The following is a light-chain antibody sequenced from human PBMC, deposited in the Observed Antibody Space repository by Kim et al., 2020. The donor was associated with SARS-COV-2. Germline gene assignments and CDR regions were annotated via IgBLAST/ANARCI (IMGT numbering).Light chain of an antibody. CDR1: QSITSG. J-gene: IGKJ4*01. CDR3: QQHNGY. CDR2: LVS. Sequence: DIQMTQSPSTLSASVGDTVTITCRASQSITSGLAWYQQKPGKAPKLLIYLVSNLDSGVPSRFSGSGSGTQFTLTISSLQPDDFATYYCQQHNGYFGGGTKVDIK. V-gene: IGKV1-5*01.